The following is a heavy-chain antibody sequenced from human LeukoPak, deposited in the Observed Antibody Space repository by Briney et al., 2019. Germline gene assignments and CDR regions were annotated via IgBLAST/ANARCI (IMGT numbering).Heavy chain of an antibody. V-gene: IGHV1-8*01. D-gene: IGHD3-3*01. CDR2: MNPNSGNT. J-gene: IGHJ4*02. Sequence: ASVKVSCKASGYTFTSYDINWVRQATGQGLEWMGWMNPNSGNTGYAQKFQGRVTMTRNTSISTAYMELSSLRSEDTAVYYCARAYYDFWSGTRSSFDYWGQGTLVTVSS. CDR3: ARAYYDFWSGTRSSFDY. CDR1: GYTFTSYD.